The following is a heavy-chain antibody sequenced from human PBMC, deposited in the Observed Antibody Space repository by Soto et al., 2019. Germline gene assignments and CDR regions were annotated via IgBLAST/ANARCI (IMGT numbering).Heavy chain of an antibody. J-gene: IGHJ5*02. CDR3: AKEMTTIHSNWFDP. CDR2: IIPILGIA. D-gene: IGHD4-17*01. V-gene: IGHV1-69*04. Sequence: GASVKVSCKASGGTFSSYTISWVRQAPGQGLEWMGRIIPILGIANYAQKFQGRVTITADKSTSTAYMELSSATAADTATYYCAKEMTTIHSNWFDPWGPGTLVTVSS. CDR1: GGTFSSYT.